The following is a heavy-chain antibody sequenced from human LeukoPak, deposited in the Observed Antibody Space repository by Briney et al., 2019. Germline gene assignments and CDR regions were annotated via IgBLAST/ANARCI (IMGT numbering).Heavy chain of an antibody. J-gene: IGHJ4*02. Sequence: SETLSLTCTVSGGSISSYYWSWIRQPPGKGLEWIGYIYYSGTTHYNPSLKSRVTISVDTSKNQFSLKLSSVTAADTAAYYCARGVYIAAAQYGYWGQGTLVTVSS. CDR3: ARGVYIAAAQYGY. V-gene: IGHV4-59*01. CDR1: GGSISSYY. CDR2: IYYSGTT. D-gene: IGHD6-13*01.